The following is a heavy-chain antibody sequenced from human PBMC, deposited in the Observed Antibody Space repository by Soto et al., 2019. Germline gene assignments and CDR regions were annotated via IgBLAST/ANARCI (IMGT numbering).Heavy chain of an antibody. Sequence: PETLCVTCTVSGGSMSSYYWSWCRQPPGKGLEWIGYIYYSGSTNYNPSLKSRVTISVDTSKNQFSLKLSSVTAADTAVYYCARDGVGGNYGSSPNRLDPPSQRTLVTGSA. CDR2: IYYSGST. J-gene: IGHJ5*02. CDR1: GGSMSSYY. D-gene: IGHD4-17*01. V-gene: IGHV4-59*01. CDR3: ARDGVGGNYGSSPNRLDP.